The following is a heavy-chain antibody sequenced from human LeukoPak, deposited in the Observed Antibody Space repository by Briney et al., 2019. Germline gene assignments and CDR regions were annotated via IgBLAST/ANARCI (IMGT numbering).Heavy chain of an antibody. D-gene: IGHD3-10*01. J-gene: IGHJ6*02. CDR3: AREVVTMYRGLITAYYYYRVDV. V-gene: IGHV4-59*01. CDR2: IYYSGST. CDR1: GGSISSYY. Sequence: SETLSLTCTVSGGSISSYYGSWIRQSPGKGLEWIGYIYYSGSTNYSPSLKSRVTISLDKSTNQISLNLSSGTPAHTPAYLCAREVVTMYRGLITAYYYYRVDVWGQGTTVTVSS.